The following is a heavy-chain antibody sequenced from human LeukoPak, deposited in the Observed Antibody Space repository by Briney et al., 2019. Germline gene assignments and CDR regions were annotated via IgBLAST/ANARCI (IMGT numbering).Heavy chain of an antibody. V-gene: IGHV3-21*01. CDR2: ISSSSSYI. CDR3: ARDLSGRQLDPFDY. J-gene: IGHJ4*02. D-gene: IGHD6-13*01. Sequence: KPGGSLRLSCAASGFTFSSYSMNWVRQAPGKGLEWVSSISSSSSYIYYADSVKGRFTISRDNAKNSLYLQMNSLRAEDTAVYYCARDLSGRQLDPFDYWGQGTLVTVSS. CDR1: GFTFSSYS.